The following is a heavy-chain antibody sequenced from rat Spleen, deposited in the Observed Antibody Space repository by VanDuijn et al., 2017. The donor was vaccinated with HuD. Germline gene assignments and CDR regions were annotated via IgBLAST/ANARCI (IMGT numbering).Heavy chain of an antibody. CDR2: ISYDGSST. V-gene: IGHV5-22*01. D-gene: IGHD1-11*01. Sequence: EVQLVESGGGLVQPGRSLKLSCAASGFTFSDYYMAWVRQAPKKGLEWVASISYDGSSTYYRDSVKGRFTISRDNAKSTLYLQMNSLRSEDTATYYCARQEDYGGYSRDYFDYWGQGVMVTVSS. CDR3: ARQEDYGGYSRDYFDY. J-gene: IGHJ2*01. CDR1: GFTFSDYY.